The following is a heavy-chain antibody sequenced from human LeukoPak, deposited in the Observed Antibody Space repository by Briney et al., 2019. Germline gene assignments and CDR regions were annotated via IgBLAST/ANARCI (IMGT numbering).Heavy chain of an antibody. D-gene: IGHD6-25*01. CDR1: GGSISFISSSTYC. V-gene: IGHV4-39*01. CDR3: ARQLPTAAADTRGYFDY. CDR2: LYYDESS. Sequence: SETLSLTCTVSGGSISFISSSTYCWGWIRQAPGKGLEWIGSLYYDESSHYNPSLKSRATLSVDTSNNQFSLKLTSVTAADAAVYFCARQLPTAAADTRGYFDYWGQGTVVTVSS. J-gene: IGHJ4*02.